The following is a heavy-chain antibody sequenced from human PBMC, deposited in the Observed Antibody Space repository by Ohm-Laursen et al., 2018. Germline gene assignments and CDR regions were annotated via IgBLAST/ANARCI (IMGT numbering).Heavy chain of an antibody. D-gene: IGHD3/OR15-3a*01. CDR3: ARDHQGSDCCPWFDP. CDR2: IYSGGST. Sequence: SLRLSCAASGFTVSSNYMSWVRQAPGKGLEWVSVIYSGGSTYYADSVKGRFTISRDNSKNTLYLQMNSLRAEDTAVYYCARDHQGSDCCPWFDPWGQGTLVTVSS. V-gene: IGHV3-53*01. CDR1: GFTVSSNY. J-gene: IGHJ5*02.